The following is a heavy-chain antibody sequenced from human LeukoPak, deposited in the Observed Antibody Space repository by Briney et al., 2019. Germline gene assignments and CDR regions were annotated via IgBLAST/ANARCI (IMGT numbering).Heavy chain of an antibody. Sequence: SETLSLTCAVYGGSFSGYYWIWIRQPPGKGLEWIGEINHSGSTNYNPSLKSRVTISVDTSKNQFSLKLSSVTAADTAVYYCARGVVVQNRHGSGKENWFDPWGQGTLVTVSS. J-gene: IGHJ5*02. V-gene: IGHV4-34*01. CDR1: GGSFSGYY. CDR2: INHSGST. CDR3: ARGVVVQNRHGSGKENWFDP. D-gene: IGHD2-15*01.